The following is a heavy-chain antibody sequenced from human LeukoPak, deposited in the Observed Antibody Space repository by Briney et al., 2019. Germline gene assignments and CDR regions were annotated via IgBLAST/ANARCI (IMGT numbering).Heavy chain of an antibody. CDR1: GFTFSSYG. D-gene: IGHD2-2*02. Sequence: GGSLRLSCAAAGFTFSSYGIHWVRQAPGKGLEWEAVIWYDGSNKYYADSVKGRFTISRDNSKNTLYLQMNSLRAEDTAVYYCARGGYCSSTSCNIWPMGYWGQGTLVTVSS. CDR2: IWYDGSNK. J-gene: IGHJ4*02. CDR3: ARGGYCSSTSCNIWPMGY. V-gene: IGHV3-33*01.